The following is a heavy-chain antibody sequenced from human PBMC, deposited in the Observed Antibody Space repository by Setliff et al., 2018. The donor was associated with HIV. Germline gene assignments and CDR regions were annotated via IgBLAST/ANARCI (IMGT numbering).Heavy chain of an antibody. V-gene: IGHV4-59*12. CDR2: IYYSGST. J-gene: IGHJ6*03. CDR3: ARGRKRDGYNFYYYYMDA. Sequence: PSETLSLTCTVSGGSISSYYWSWIRQPPGKGLEWIGYIYYSGSTNYNPSLKSRVTISVDTSKNQFFLKLSSVTAADTAVYYCARGRKRDGYNFYYYYMDAWDKGTTVTVS. CDR1: GGSISSYY. D-gene: IGHD5-12*01.